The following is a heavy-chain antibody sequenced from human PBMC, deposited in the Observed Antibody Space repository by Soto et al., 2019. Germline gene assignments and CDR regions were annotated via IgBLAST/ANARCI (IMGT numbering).Heavy chain of an antibody. CDR2: INPSGGST. J-gene: IGHJ5*02. Sequence: ASVKVSCKASGYTFTSYYMHWVRQAPGQGLEWMGIINPSGGSTSYAQKFQGRVTMTRDTSTSTVYMELSSLRSEDTAVYYCARDTSAGIAAAGRGSWFDPWGQGTLVTVSS. V-gene: IGHV1-46*01. CDR1: GYTFTSYY. D-gene: IGHD6-13*01. CDR3: ARDTSAGIAAAGRGSWFDP.